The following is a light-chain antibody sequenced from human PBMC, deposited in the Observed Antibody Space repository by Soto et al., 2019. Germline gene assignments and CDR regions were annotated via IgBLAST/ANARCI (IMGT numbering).Light chain of an antibody. Sequence: DVQMTQSPSTLSASXXXXXMXPXRASQSISRWLAWYQQKPGKAPKLLIYETSSLEDGVPSRFTGSGSGTEFSLTITSLQPEDFASYYCQQYKDYWTFGQGTKVDIK. V-gene: IGKV1-5*03. CDR2: ETS. CDR3: QQYKDYWT. CDR1: QSISRW. J-gene: IGKJ1*01.